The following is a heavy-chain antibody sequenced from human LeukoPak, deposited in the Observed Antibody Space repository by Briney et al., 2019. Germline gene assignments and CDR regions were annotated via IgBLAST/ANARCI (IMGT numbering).Heavy chain of an antibody. V-gene: IGHV3-64*04. CDR1: GFTFSSYT. CDR3: AKGTYSSSPRDY. D-gene: IGHD6-6*01. CDR2: ISSNGGST. J-gene: IGHJ4*02. Sequence: GGSLRLSCSASGFTFSSYTMHWVRQAPGKGLEYVSAISSNGGSTYYADSVKGRFTISRDNSKNTLFLQMNSLRAEDTAVYYCAKGTYSSSPRDYWGRGTLVTLST.